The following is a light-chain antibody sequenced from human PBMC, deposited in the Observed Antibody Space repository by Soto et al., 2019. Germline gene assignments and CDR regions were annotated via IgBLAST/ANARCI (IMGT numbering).Light chain of an antibody. Sequence: QSVLAQPPSASGSPGQSVTISCTGSGSDIGAYNFVSWYQQHPGKAPKLMIFGVTERPSGVPDRFSGSKSGNTASLTVSGLQADDEAVYYCYSYAGRNIWVFGAGTKLTVL. J-gene: IGLJ3*02. CDR2: GVT. CDR1: GSDIGAYNF. CDR3: YSYAGRNIWV. V-gene: IGLV2-8*01.